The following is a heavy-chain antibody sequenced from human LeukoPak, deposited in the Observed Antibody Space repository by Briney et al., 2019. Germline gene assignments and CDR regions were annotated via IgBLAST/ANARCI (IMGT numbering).Heavy chain of an antibody. V-gene: IGHV3-21*01. J-gene: IGHJ4*02. CDR1: GFTFSSYS. D-gene: IGHD6-19*01. CDR3: ARKSSSGLDY. Sequence: GGTLRLSCAASGFTFSSYSMNWVRQAPGKGLEWVSSISSSSSYIYYADSVKGRFTISRDNAKNSLYLQMNSLRAEDTAVYYCARKSSSGLDYWGQGTLVTVSS. CDR2: ISSSSSYI.